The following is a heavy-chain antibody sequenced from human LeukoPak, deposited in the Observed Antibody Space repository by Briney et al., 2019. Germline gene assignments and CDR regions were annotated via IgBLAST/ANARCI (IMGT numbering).Heavy chain of an antibody. D-gene: IGHD2/OR15-2a*01. CDR1: GFTVSSNY. Sequence: GGSLRLSCTVSGFTVSSNYMAWVRQAPGKGLEWVSVIYAGGNTYYADSVKGRFTISRDNSKSTLYLQMSSLGVEDTAVYYCARDTTAYFDCWGQGTLVTVSS. CDR3: ARDTTAYFDC. CDR2: IYAGGNT. J-gene: IGHJ4*02. V-gene: IGHV3-53*01.